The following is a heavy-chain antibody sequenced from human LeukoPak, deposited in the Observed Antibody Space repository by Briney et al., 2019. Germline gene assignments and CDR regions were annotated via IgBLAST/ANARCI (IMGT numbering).Heavy chain of an antibody. D-gene: IGHD3-3*01. J-gene: IGHJ4*02. CDR1: GYTFTSYG. Sequence: ASVKVSCKASGYTFTSYGISWVRQAPGQGLEWMGWISAYNGNTNYAQKLQGRVTMTTDTSTSTAYMELRSLRSDDTAVYYCARSHYDFWSGYLSSFDYWGQGALVTVSS. CDR3: ARSHYDFWSGYLSSFDY. CDR2: ISAYNGNT. V-gene: IGHV1-18*01.